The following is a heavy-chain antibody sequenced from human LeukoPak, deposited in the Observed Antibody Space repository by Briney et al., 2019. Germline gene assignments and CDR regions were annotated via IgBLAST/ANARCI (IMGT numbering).Heavy chain of an antibody. CDR2: IYYSGST. CDR1: GGSISSSSYY. CDR3: ARGMAAAGDFDY. V-gene: IGHV4-39*01. J-gene: IGHJ4*02. Sequence: SETLSLACTVSGGSISSSSYYWGWIRQPPGKGLEWVGSIYYSGSTYYNPSLKSRVTISVDTSKNQFSLKVSSVTATDTAVYYCARGMAAAGDFDYWGQGTLVTVSS. D-gene: IGHD6-13*01.